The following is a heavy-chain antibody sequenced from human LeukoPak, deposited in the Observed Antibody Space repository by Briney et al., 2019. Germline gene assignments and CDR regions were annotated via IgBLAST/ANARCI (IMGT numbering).Heavy chain of an antibody. Sequence: SETLSLTCTVSGGSISTYYWSWIRQPPGKGLEWIGYIHYSGTTNYNPSLKNRVTISLDTSKNQFSLNLSSVTAADTAVYYCARLGGYSGYATHWGQGTLVTVSS. CDR1: GGSISTYY. J-gene: IGHJ4*02. CDR2: IHYSGTT. D-gene: IGHD5-12*01. CDR3: ARLGGYSGYATH. V-gene: IGHV4-59*08.